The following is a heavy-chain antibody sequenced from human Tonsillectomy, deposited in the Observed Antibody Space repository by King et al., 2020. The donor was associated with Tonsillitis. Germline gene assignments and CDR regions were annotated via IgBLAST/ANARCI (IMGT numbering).Heavy chain of an antibody. D-gene: IGHD2-15*01. V-gene: IGHV3-20*04. Sequence: VQLVESGGGVVRPGGSLRLSCAASGFTFDDYAMSWVRQAPGKGLEWVCGINWSGVSTAYADSVKGRFTISRDNAKNSLYLQMNSLRAEDTALYYCAREGATVVVVTATRAFDIWGQGTMVTVSS. CDR3: AREGATVVVVTATRAFDI. CDR2: INWSGVST. CDR1: GFTFDDYA. J-gene: IGHJ3*02.